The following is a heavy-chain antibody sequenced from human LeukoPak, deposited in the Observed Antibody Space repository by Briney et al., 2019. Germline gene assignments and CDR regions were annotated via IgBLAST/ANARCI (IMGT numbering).Heavy chain of an antibody. CDR1: RITLSNYG. J-gene: IGHJ4*02. Sequence: GGSLRLSCAVSRITLSNYGMSWVRQAPGKGLEWVAGISGTGGSINYADSVKGRFIISRDNPKNTLYLQMNSLRAEDTAVYFCAKRGVVIRVILVGFHKEAYYFDSWGQGALVTVSS. CDR3: AKRGVVIRVILVGFHKEAYYFDS. D-gene: IGHD3-10*01. CDR2: ISGTGGSI. V-gene: IGHV3-23*01.